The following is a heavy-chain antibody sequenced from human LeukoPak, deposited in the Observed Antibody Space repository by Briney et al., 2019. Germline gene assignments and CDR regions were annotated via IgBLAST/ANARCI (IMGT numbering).Heavy chain of an antibody. CDR2: IRSKAYGGTT. V-gene: IGHV3-49*03. CDR3: TRVYYDSSGYYYPSYFDY. CDR1: GFTFGDYA. J-gene: IGHJ4*02. Sequence: GGSLRLSCTASGFTFGDYAMSWFRQAPGKGLEWVGFIRSKAYGGTTEYAASVKGRFTISRDDSKSIAYLQMNSLKTEDTAVYYCTRVYYDSSGYYYPSYFDYWGQGTLVTVSS. D-gene: IGHD3-22*01.